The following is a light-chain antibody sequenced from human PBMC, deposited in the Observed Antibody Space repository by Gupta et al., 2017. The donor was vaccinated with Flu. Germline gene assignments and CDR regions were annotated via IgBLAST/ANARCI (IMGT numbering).Light chain of an antibody. J-gene: IGLJ1*01. CDR2: DVT. Sequence: QSALTQPRSVSGSPGRSVTISCTGTSSDVGGYNYVSWYQQHPGQAPKLMIYDVTKRPSGVPDRFSGSKSGNTASLTISGLQAEDEADYYCCSYAGSYTYVFGIGTKVTVL. CDR3: CSYAGSYTYV. V-gene: IGLV2-11*01. CDR1: SSDVGGYNY.